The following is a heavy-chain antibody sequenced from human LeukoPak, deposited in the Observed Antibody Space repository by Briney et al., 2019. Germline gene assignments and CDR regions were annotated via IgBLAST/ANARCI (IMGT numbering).Heavy chain of an antibody. J-gene: IGHJ5*02. CDR3: AKDRGQSSGWYP. D-gene: IGHD6-19*01. Sequence: PGGSLRLSCAASGFIFSSYAMSWVRQAPGKGLEWVSTISGSGGSTYYADSVKGRFTISRDNSKNTLYLQMNSLRAEDTAVYYCAKDRGQSSGWYPWGQGTLVTVSS. CDR2: ISGSGGST. CDR1: GFIFSSYA. V-gene: IGHV3-23*01.